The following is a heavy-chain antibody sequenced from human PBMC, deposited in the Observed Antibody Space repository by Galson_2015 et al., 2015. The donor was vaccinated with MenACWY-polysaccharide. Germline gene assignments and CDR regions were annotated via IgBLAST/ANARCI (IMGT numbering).Heavy chain of an antibody. CDR1: GFTFSSYA. CDR3: LVVPGGNYRAMDV. CDR2: ISGSGGTT. J-gene: IGHJ6*02. D-gene: IGHD2-2*01. V-gene: IGHV3-23*01. Sequence: SLRLSCAASGFTFSSYAMSWVHQAPGKGLEWVAAISGSGGTTYYADSVKGRFTISRDNSKNMVYLQMNSLRAEDTAVYYSLVVPGGNYRAMDVWGQGTTVTVSS.